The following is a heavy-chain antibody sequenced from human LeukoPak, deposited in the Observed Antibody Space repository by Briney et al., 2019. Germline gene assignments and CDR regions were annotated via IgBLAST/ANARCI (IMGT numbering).Heavy chain of an antibody. V-gene: IGHV4-59*01. D-gene: IGHD3-10*01. CDR1: GGSISSYY. CDR2: IYYSGST. J-gene: IGHJ6*03. CDR3: ARSPLGSGPYYYYYMDV. Sequence: SETLSLTCTVSGGSISSYYWSWIRQPPGKGLEGIGYIYYSGSTTYNPSLKSRVTISVDTSKNQFSLKLSSVTAADTAVYYCARSPLGSGPYYYYYMDVWGKGTTVTISS.